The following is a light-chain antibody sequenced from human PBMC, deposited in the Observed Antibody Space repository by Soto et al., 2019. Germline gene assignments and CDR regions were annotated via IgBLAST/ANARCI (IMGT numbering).Light chain of an antibody. CDR3: QQYNEWPLT. Sequence: EIVMTQSPATLSVSPGERATLSCRASQSVSSDLAWYQQKPGQAPRLLIYGASTRATGIPATFSGSASGTEFTLTITSLQSEDFAVYYCQQYNEWPLTFGGGTKVEIK. CDR1: QSVSSD. V-gene: IGKV3-15*01. CDR2: GAS. J-gene: IGKJ4*01.